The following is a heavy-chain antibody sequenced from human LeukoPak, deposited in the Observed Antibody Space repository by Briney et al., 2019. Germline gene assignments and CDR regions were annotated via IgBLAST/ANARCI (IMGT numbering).Heavy chain of an antibody. CDR1: GFTLSSYW. CDR2: IKQDGSEK. D-gene: IGHD5-18*01. J-gene: IGHJ4*02. V-gene: IGHV3-7*01. CDR3: ARDSRYSYGFDY. Sequence: PGGSLRLSCAASGFTLSSYWMSWVRQAPGKGLEWVANIKQDGSEKYYVDSVKGRFTISRDNAKNSLYLQMNSLRAEDTAVYYCARDSRYSYGFDYWGQGTLVTVSS.